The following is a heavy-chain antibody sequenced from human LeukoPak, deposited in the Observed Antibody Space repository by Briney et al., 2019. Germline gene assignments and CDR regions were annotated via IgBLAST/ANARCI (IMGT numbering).Heavy chain of an antibody. CDR3: AMYLVRGRFDY. CDR1: GFTFSSYG. CDR2: IGGSDGTT. Sequence: GGSLRLSCAASGFTFSSYGMTWVRQAPGKGLEWVSSIGGSDGTTSYADSVKGRFTISRDNSKNTLSLQMNSLRADDTAVYYCAMYLVRGRFDYWGQGTLVTVSS. D-gene: IGHD3-10*01. J-gene: IGHJ4*02. V-gene: IGHV3-23*01.